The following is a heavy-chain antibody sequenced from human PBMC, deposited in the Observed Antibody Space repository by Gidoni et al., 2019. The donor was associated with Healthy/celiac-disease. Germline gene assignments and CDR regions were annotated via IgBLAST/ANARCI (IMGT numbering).Heavy chain of an antibody. Sequence: EVQLVPSGAEVKKPGESLKISCKGSGYSFTSYWIGWVRQMPGKGLEWMGIFYPGDSETRYSPSFQGQVTISADKSISTAYLQWSSLKASDTAMYYCARHTGTTTGGFYWFDPWGQGTLVTVSS. CDR1: GYSFTSYW. D-gene: IGHD1-7*01. CDR3: ARHTGTTTGGFYWFDP. J-gene: IGHJ5*02. V-gene: IGHV5-51*01. CDR2: FYPGDSET.